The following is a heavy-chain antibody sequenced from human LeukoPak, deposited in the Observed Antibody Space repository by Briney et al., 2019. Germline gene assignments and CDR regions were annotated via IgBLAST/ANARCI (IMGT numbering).Heavy chain of an antibody. Sequence: SETLSLTCTVSGDSINGYHWSWIRQPAGKGLEWIGRVSTSGSRYYNPSLKSRVTISVDTSKNQFSLKLSSVTAADAAVYYCARENRAFDYWGQGTLVTVSS. CDR3: ARENRAFDY. V-gene: IGHV4-4*07. CDR2: VSTSGSR. J-gene: IGHJ4*02. CDR1: GDSINGYH. D-gene: IGHD1-14*01.